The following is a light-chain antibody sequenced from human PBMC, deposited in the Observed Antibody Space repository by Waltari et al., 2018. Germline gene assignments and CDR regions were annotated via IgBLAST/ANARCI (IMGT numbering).Light chain of an antibody. CDR1: TSDVGGYNY. Sequence: QSALTHPASVSRSLGQSITISCTGTTSDVGGYNYVSWYQQHPGKAPKLMIYDVSNRPSGVSNRFSGSKSGNTASLTISGLQAEDEADYYCSSYTSSSTPWVFGGGTKLTVL. V-gene: IGLV2-14*01. J-gene: IGLJ3*02. CDR2: DVS. CDR3: SSYTSSSTPWV.